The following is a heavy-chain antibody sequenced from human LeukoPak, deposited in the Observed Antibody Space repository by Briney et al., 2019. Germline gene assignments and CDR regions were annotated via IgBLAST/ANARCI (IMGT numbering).Heavy chain of an antibody. D-gene: IGHD3-22*01. Sequence: ASVKVSCRASGYTFTSYGISWVRQAPGQGLEWMGWISAYNGNTNYAQKLQGRVTMTTDTSTSTAYMELRSLRSDDTAVYYCARDSNYYDSSGYVDYWGQGTLVTVSS. CDR3: ARDSNYYDSSGYVDY. J-gene: IGHJ4*02. CDR1: GYTFTSYG. CDR2: ISAYNGNT. V-gene: IGHV1-18*01.